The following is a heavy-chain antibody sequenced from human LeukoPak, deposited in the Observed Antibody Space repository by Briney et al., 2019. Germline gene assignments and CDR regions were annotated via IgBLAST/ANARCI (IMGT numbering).Heavy chain of an antibody. CDR3: ARDRLGFGELSFNYFDP. J-gene: IGHJ5*02. CDR2: IFISGTT. Sequence: PSETLSLTCTVSGGSISSGSYYWSWIRQPAGKGLEWIGRIFISGTTHYNPSLKSRVTISVDTSKNQFSLKLSSVTAADTAVYYCARDRLGFGELSFNYFDPWGQGTLVTVSS. D-gene: IGHD3-10*01. CDR1: GGSISSGSYY. V-gene: IGHV4-61*02.